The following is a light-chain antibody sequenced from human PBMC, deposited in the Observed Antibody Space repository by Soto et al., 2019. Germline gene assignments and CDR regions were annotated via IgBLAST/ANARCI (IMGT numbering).Light chain of an antibody. CDR3: QHLNSDPLT. CDR1: QGISTD. V-gene: IGKV1-9*01. J-gene: IGKJ4*01. CDR2: DAS. Sequence: DIQLTQSPSFLSASVGDRVTITCRASQGISTDLAWHQQAPGKAPRLLIYDASTLQSGVPSRFSGSGSGTDFTLTISSLQPEDFATYYCQHLNSDPLTFGGGTKVEFK.